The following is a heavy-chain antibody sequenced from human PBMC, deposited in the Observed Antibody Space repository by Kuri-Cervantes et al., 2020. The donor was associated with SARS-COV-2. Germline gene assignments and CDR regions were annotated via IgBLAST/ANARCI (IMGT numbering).Heavy chain of an antibody. V-gene: IGHV3-48*01. J-gene: IGHJ6*02. CDR3: ARGFPTVTTWLGYYYYGMDV. CDR1: GFSFSSYS. Sequence: GGSLRLSCAASGFSFSSYSMNWVRQAPGKGLEWVSYISRSSSNIYYADSVEGRFTISRDNAKNSLYLQMNSLRAEDTAVYYCARGFPTVTTWLGYYYYGMDVWGQGTTVTVSS. CDR2: ISRSSSNI. D-gene: IGHD4-17*01.